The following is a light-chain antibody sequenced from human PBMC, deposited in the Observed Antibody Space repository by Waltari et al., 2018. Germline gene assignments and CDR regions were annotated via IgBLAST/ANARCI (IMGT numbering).Light chain of an antibody. CDR3: CAFGAGDTYV. V-gene: IGLV2-23*02. Sequence: QSAVTQPASVSGSLGQSVTISCSGTRNDVGYYKSVSWYQHIPGKAPKFIIYDVSKRPSGISGRFSASKYGTTASLTISDLQAADEGDYYCCAFGAGDTYVFGTGTKVTV. CDR2: DVS. CDR1: RNDVGYYKS. J-gene: IGLJ1*01.